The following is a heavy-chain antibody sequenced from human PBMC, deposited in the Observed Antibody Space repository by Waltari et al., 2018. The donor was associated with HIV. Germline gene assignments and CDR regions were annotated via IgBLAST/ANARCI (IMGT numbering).Heavy chain of an antibody. CDR3: MRGPSCSGGTCYPVFDL. Sequence: QVQLVQSGPEVKKPGASVTISCKASGYNFTSFGVHWVRQAPGQRPAWVAWVNPRNGNTRYSRKLQTRLTVTRDEPAETAYMALTSLKFEDTAVFYCMRGPSCSGGTCYPVFDLWGQGTLVIVSS. J-gene: IGHJ4*02. D-gene: IGHD2-15*01. V-gene: IGHV1-3*01. CDR2: VNPRNGNT. CDR1: GYNFTSFG.